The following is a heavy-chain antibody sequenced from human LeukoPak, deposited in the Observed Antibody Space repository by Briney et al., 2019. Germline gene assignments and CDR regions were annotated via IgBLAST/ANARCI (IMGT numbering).Heavy chain of an antibody. D-gene: IGHD1-7*01. J-gene: IGHJ6*02. CDR1: GYTFTAYY. CDR3: ARDRRKLTSSYYYYYNMDV. Sequence: ASVKVSCKASGYTFTAYYMHWVRQAPGQGLEWMGWINPSSGGTNYAQNFQGRVTMTRDTSITTAYMELSRLKSDDTALYYCARDRRKLTSSYYYYYNMDVWGQGTTVTVSS. CDR2: INPSSGGT. V-gene: IGHV1-2*02.